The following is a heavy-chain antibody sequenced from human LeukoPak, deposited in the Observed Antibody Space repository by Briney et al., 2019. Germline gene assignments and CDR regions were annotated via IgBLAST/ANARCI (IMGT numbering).Heavy chain of an antibody. CDR1: GGSISSYY. CDR3: ARQWGSGYLYYFDY. V-gene: IGHV4-59*08. Sequence: PSETLSLTCTVSGGSISSYYCSWIRQPPGKGLEWIGYIYYSGSTNYNPSLKSRVTISVDTSKNRFSLKLNSVTAADTAVYYCARQWGSGYLYYFDYWGQGTLVTVSS. J-gene: IGHJ4*02. D-gene: IGHD5-12*01. CDR2: IYYSGST.